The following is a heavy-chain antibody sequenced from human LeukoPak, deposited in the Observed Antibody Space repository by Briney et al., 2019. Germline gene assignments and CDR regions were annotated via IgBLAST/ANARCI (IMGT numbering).Heavy chain of an antibody. D-gene: IGHD5-18*01. Sequence: GASVKVSCKASGGTFSSYAISWVRQAPGQGLEWMGWISAYNGNTNYAQKLQGRVTMTTDTSTSTAYMELRSLRSDDTAVYYCATGGYSYGYFDYWGQGTLVTVSS. J-gene: IGHJ4*02. CDR3: ATGGYSYGYFDY. V-gene: IGHV1-18*01. CDR1: GGTFSSYA. CDR2: ISAYNGNT.